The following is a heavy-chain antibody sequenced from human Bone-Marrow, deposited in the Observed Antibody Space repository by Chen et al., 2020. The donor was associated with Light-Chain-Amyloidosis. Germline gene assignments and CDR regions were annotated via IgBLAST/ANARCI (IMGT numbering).Heavy chain of an antibody. J-gene: IGHJ4*02. CDR1: YC. V-gene: IGHV5-51*01. D-gene: IGHD5-12*01. CDR2: IYPDDSDA. CDR3: ARRRDGYNFDY. Sequence: YCLGGVRQMPGKGLEWMGVIYPDDSDARYSPSFEGQVTISADKSITTAYLQWRSLKASDTAMYYCARRRDGYNFDYWGQGTLVTVSS.